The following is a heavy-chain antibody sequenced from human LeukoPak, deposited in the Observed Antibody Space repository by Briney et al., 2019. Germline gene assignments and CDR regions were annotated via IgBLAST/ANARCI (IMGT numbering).Heavy chain of an antibody. CDR2: INPNKGDT. CDR3: ARGGDGSTRRFDY. J-gene: IGHJ4*02. D-gene: IGHD5-24*01. V-gene: IGHV1-2*02. Sequence: SVKVSCKAPGYTVTGYYIQWVRQAPGQGLELMGCINPNKGDTIHAQNFQARGTMTRDTSISTAYIEVSRLRSDDTAVYYCARGGDGSTRRFDYWGQGTLVTVSS. CDR1: GYTVTGYY.